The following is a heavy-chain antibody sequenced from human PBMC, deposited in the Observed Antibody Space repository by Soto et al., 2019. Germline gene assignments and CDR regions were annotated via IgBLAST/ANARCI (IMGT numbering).Heavy chain of an antibody. Sequence: SETLSLTCAVYGGSFSGYYWSWIRQPPGKGLEWIGEINHSGSTNYNPSLKSRVTISVDTSKNQFSLKLTSVTAAETAVYYCVRTARQGAVAPHWFDRWGQGTQVTVSS. V-gene: IGHV4-34*01. CDR3: VRTARQGAVAPHWFDR. CDR2: INHSGST. J-gene: IGHJ5*02. D-gene: IGHD2-21*02. CDR1: GGSFSGYY.